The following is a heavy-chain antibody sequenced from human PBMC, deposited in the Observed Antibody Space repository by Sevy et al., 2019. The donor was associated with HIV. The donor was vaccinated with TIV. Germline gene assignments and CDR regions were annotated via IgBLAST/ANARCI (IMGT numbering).Heavy chain of an antibody. CDR1: GFTFSGSA. CDR3: TRLIYPDDAFDI. CDR2: IKKIGDSYAT. J-gene: IGHJ3*02. Sequence: GGSLRLSCAASGFTFSGSALHWVRQASGKGLEWVGRIKKIGDSYATAFAASVEGRFTISRDDLKNTVHLQMNSLKIEDTAVYYCTRLIYPDDAFDIWGQGTMVTVSS. V-gene: IGHV3-73*01.